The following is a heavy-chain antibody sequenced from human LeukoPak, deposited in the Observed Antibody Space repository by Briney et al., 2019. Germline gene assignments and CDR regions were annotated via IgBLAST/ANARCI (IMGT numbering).Heavy chain of an antibody. CDR1: GFTFDDYA. Sequence: PGRSLRLSCAASGFTFDDYAMHWVRQAPGKGLEWVSGISWNSGSIGYADSVRGRFTISRDNAKNSLYLQMNSLRAEDTALYYCAKGTYYYDSSGYYLDYWGQGTLVTVSS. J-gene: IGHJ4*02. V-gene: IGHV3-9*01. CDR3: AKGTYYYDSSGYYLDY. D-gene: IGHD3-22*01. CDR2: ISWNSGSI.